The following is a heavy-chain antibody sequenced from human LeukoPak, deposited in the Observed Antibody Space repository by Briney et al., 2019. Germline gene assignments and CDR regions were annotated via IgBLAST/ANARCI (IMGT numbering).Heavy chain of an antibody. D-gene: IGHD6-13*01. CDR1: GFTFSRSA. V-gene: IGHV3-23*01. Sequence: GGSLRLSCAASGFTFSRSAVTWVRQTPGKGLDWVSSISSSGNTYYADSVKGRFTISRDNSKNMLYLQMNSLRAEDTAVYYCAKGRISEDGLDFWGQGTLVTVSS. CDR2: ISSSGNT. CDR3: AKGRISEDGLDF. J-gene: IGHJ4*02.